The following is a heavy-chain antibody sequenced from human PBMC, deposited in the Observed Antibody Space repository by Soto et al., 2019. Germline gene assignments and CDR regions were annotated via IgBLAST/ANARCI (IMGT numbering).Heavy chain of an antibody. V-gene: IGHV3-33*01. CDR1: GFTFSSYG. D-gene: IGHD3-10*01. Sequence: PGGSLRLSCAASGFTFSSYGMHWVHQAPGKGLGRVAVLWYDGSNKYYADYVKGRFTLSRAKSKNALYLQMNRLRAEDTAVYYCARDLSEPVVGFGELLYRWDAFDIWGQGTMVTVSS. CDR2: LWYDGSNK. J-gene: IGHJ3*02. CDR3: ARDLSEPVVGFGELLYRWDAFDI.